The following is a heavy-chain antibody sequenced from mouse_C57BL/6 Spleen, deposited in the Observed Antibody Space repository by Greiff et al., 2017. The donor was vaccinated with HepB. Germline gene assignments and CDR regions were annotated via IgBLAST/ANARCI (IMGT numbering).Heavy chain of an antibody. Sequence: QVQLQQSGAELVRPGASVTLSCKASGYTFTDYEMHWVKQTPVHGLEWIGAIDPETGGTAYNQKFKGKAILTADKSSSTAYMKLRSLTSEDSAVYYCTRKGSGPYFDYWGQGTTLTVSS. V-gene: IGHV1-15*01. D-gene: IGHD3-2*02. J-gene: IGHJ2*01. CDR1: GYTFTDYE. CDR3: TRKGSGPYFDY. CDR2: IDPETGGT.